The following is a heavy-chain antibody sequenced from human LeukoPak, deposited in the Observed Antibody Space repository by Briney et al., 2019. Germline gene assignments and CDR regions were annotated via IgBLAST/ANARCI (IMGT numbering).Heavy chain of an antibody. CDR2: ISAYNGNT. V-gene: IGHV1-18*01. D-gene: IGHD2-15*01. Sequence: ASVKVSCKASGGTFSSYSITWVRQAPGQGLEWMGWISAYNGNTNYAQKLQGRVTMTTDTSTSTAYMELRSLRSDDTAVYYCARDKEGYCSGGSCGAVAFDIWGQGTMVTVSS. J-gene: IGHJ3*02. CDR1: GGTFSSYS. CDR3: ARDKEGYCSGGSCGAVAFDI.